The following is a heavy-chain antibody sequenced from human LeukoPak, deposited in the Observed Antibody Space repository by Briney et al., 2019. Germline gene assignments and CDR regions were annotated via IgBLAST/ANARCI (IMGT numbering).Heavy chain of an antibody. CDR2: INSDGSST. D-gene: IGHD4-17*01. CDR3: ARSGGNYGDYALY. V-gene: IGHV3-74*01. Sequence: GGSLRLSCAASGFTFSSHWMHWVRHAPGKGLLWVSRINSDGSSTGYADSVKGRFTISRDNAKNTLYLQMNSLRAEDTAVYYCARSGGNYGDYALYWGQGALVTVSS. CDR1: GFTFSSHW. J-gene: IGHJ4*02.